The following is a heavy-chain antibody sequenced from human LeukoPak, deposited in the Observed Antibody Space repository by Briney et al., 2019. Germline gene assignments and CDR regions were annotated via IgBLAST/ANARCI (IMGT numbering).Heavy chain of an antibody. V-gene: IGHV3-23*01. Sequence: GGSLRLSCAASGFTFSSYAMSWVRQAPGKGLEWVSAISGSGGSTYYADSVKGRFTISRDNSKNTLYLQMNSLRAEDTAVYYCAKAKEPHLWGEVDYWGQGTLVTVSS. CDR1: GFTFSSYA. J-gene: IGHJ4*02. CDR2: ISGSGGST. D-gene: IGHD3-10*01. CDR3: AKAKEPHLWGEVDY.